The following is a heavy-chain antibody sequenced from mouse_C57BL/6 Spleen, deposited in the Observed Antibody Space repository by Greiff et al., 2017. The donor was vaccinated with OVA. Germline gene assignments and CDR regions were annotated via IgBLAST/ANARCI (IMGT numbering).Heavy chain of an antibody. J-gene: IGHJ1*03. V-gene: IGHV1-54*01. D-gene: IGHD4-1*01. CDR3: ARSGLTGNWYFDV. CDR2: INPGSGGT. Sequence: VQLQQSGAELVRPGTSVKVSCKASGYAFTNYLIEWVKQRPGQGLEWIGVINPGSGGTNYNEKFKGKATLTADKSSSTAYMQLSSLTSEDSAVYFCARSGLTGNWYFDVWGTGTTVTVSS. CDR1: GYAFTNYL.